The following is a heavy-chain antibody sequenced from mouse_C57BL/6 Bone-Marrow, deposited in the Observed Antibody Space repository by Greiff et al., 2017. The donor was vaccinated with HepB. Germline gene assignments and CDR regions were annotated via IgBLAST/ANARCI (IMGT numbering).Heavy chain of an antibody. CDR2: IYPRSGNT. CDR1: GYTFTSYG. J-gene: IGHJ4*01. D-gene: IGHD2-4*01. V-gene: IGHV1-81*01. CDR3: ARIPPYEYDRGYYAMDY. Sequence: VQLQQSGAELARPGASVKLSCKASGYTFTSYGISWVKQRTGQGLEWIGEIYPRSGNTYYNEKFKGKATLTADKSSSTAYMELSSLTSEDSAVYYCARIPPYEYDRGYYAMDYWGQGTSVTVSS.